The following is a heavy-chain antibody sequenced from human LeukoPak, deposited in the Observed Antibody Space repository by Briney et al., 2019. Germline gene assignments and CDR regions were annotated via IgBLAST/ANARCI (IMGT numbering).Heavy chain of an antibody. CDR1: GGSFSGYY. CDR3: ARGPRRAGYCSGGSCYLVSTEFDP. D-gene: IGHD2-15*01. CDR2: INHSGST. V-gene: IGHV4-34*01. Sequence: SETLSLTCAVYGGSFSGYYWSWIRQPPGKGLEWIGEINHSGSTNYNPSLKSRVTISVDTSKNQFSLKLSSVTAADTAVYYCARGPRRAGYCSGGSCYLVSTEFDPWGQGTLVTGSS. J-gene: IGHJ5*02.